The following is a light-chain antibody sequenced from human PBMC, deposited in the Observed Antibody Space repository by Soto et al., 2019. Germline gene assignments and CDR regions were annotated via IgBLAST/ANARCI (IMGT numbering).Light chain of an antibody. Sequence: EIEMTQSPATLSVSPEERATLSCRASQSISRYLAWYQQKPGQGPRLLIYGASSRATRIPDRFSGSGSGTDFTLTVSRLEPEDFAVYYCQQYGSSPFTFGQGTRLEIK. CDR2: GAS. V-gene: IGKV3-20*01. J-gene: IGKJ5*01. CDR1: QSISRY. CDR3: QQYGSSPFT.